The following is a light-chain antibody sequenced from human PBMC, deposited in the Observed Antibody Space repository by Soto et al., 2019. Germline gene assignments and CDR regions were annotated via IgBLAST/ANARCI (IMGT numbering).Light chain of an antibody. J-gene: IGLJ2*01. V-gene: IGLV1-44*01. CDR1: TSNVGSNS. Sequence: QSVLTQPPSASGTPGQRITISCSGSTSNVGSNSVNWYQQLPGTAPKLLIYGDNQRPSGLPDRFSGSKSGTSASLAISGLQSEDEADFYCAAWDDSLKSVIFGGGTQLNVL. CDR3: AAWDDSLKSVI. CDR2: GDN.